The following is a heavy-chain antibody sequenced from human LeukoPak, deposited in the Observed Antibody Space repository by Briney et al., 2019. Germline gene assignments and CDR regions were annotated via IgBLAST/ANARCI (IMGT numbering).Heavy chain of an antibody. CDR1: GFTFSSYE. V-gene: IGHV3-74*01. D-gene: IGHD3-22*01. J-gene: IGHJ4*02. CDR3: ARAKRLLPTG. CDR2: ITADGKTT. Sequence: PGGSLRLSCAASGFTFSSYEMNWVRQTPGKGLVWVSRITADGKTTSYADSVKGRFTISRDNAENTLYLQMNSLRAEDTAVYYCARAKRLLPTGWGQGTLVTVSS.